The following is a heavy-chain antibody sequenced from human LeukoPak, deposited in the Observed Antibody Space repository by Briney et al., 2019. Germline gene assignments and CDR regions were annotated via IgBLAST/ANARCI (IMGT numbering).Heavy chain of an antibody. CDR3: ARDDPAVAGIDY. CDR1: GYTFTSYY. Sequence: GASVKVSCKASGYTFTSYYMHWVRQAPAQGLEWMRIINPSGGSTSYAQKFQGRVTMTRDTSTSTVYMELSSLRSEDTAVYYCARDDPAVAGIDYWGQGTLVTVSS. CDR2: INPSGGST. D-gene: IGHD6-19*01. V-gene: IGHV1-46*01. J-gene: IGHJ4*02.